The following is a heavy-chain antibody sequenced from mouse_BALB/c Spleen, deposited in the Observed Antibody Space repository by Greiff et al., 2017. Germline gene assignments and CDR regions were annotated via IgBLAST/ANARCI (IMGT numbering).Heavy chain of an antibody. CDR2: ISSGGST. Sequence: EVQVVESGGGLVKPGGSLKLSCAASGFTFSSYAMSWVRQTPEKRLEWVASISSGGSTYYPDSVKGRFTISRDNARNILYLQMSSLRSEDTAMYYCARFYYGNYDYAMDYWGQGTSVTVSS. CDR3: ARFYYGNYDYAMDY. J-gene: IGHJ4*01. D-gene: IGHD2-1*01. V-gene: IGHV5-6-5*01. CDR1: GFTFSSYA.